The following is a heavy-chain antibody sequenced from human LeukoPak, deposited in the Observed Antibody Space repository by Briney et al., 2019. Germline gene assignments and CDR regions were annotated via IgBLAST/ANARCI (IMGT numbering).Heavy chain of an antibody. J-gene: IGHJ5*02. V-gene: IGHV1-69-2*01. CDR3: APSQTSSSFGNWFDP. D-gene: IGHD6-13*01. CDR1: GYTFTDYY. Sequence: ASVTISCKASGYTFTDYYMHWVQQAPGKALEWMGRVDPEDGETIYAEKFQGRVTITADTSTDTAYMELSSLRSEDTAVYYCAPSQTSSSFGNWFDPWGQGTLVTVSS. CDR2: VDPEDGET.